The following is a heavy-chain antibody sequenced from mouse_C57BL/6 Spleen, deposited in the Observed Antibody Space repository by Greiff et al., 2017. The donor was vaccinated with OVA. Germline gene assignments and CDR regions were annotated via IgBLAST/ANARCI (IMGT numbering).Heavy chain of an antibody. CDR2: IYPRSGNT. CDR1: GYTFTSYG. D-gene: IGHD2-1*01. CDR3: ARGGSTHGNEVFAY. Sequence: VQLQQSGAELARPGASVKLSCKASGYTFTSYGISWVKQRTGQGLEWIGEIYPRSGNTYYNEKFKGKATPTADKSSSTAYMELRSLTSEDSAVYFCARGGSTHGNEVFAYWGQGTLVTVSA. J-gene: IGHJ3*01. V-gene: IGHV1-81*01.